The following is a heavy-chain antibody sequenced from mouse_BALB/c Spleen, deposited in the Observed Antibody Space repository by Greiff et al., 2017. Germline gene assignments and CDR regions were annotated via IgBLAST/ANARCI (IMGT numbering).Heavy chain of an antibody. CDR3: ERSTVCYGYDDDFDY. V-gene: IGHV1-4*02. Sequence: VQLQQSAAELVRPGASVKMSCKASGYTFTSYTMHWVKQRPGQGLEWMGYINPSSGYTEYKQKFKDKTTLTADKASSTDYMQLRRLTSEDSAVYYYERSTVCYGYDDDFDYWGQGTTLTVSS. CDR1: GYTFTSYT. D-gene: IGHD2-2*01. CDR2: INPSSGYT. J-gene: IGHJ2*01.